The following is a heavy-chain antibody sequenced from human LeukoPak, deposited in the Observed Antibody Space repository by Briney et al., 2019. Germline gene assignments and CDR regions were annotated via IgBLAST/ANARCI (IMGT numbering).Heavy chain of an antibody. CDR3: ARDYYYDSSGYYHFDY. J-gene: IGHJ4*02. V-gene: IGHV4-4*07. Sequence: PSETPSLTCTVSGGSISSYYWSWIRQPPGKGLEWIGRIYTSGSTNYNPSLKSRVTMSVDTSKNQFSLKLSSVTAADTAVYYCARDYYYDSSGYYHFDYWGQGTLVTVSS. D-gene: IGHD3-22*01. CDR2: IYTSGST. CDR1: GGSISSYY.